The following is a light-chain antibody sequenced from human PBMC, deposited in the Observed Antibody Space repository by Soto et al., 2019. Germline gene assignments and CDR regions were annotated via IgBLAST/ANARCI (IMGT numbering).Light chain of an antibody. CDR1: QSVRGS. V-gene: IGKV1-5*01. CDR2: DVS. CDR3: QQFYMGWT. Sequence: DIPMTQSPSTLSASVGDRVTITCRASQSVRGSLAWYQQQPGKAPKLLIYDVSNLESGVPSRFSAFGSATEFTLSISSLHPDDFGTYYCQQFYMGWTFGQGTRVDLK. J-gene: IGKJ1*01.